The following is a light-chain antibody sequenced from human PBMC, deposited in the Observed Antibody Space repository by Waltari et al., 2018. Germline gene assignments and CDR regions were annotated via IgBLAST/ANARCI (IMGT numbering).Light chain of an antibody. CDR2: DTS. V-gene: IGLV7-46*01. Sequence: QAVVTQEPSLTVSPGGTVTITCDSSTGAVTSGHYPYWFQQKPGQGPKKLIYDTSNNDSWTPARFSGSLLGGKAALTLSGAQPEDEAEYYCLLSYSVPWVFGGGTKLTVL. J-gene: IGLJ3*02. CDR3: LLSYSVPWV. CDR1: TGAVTSGHY.